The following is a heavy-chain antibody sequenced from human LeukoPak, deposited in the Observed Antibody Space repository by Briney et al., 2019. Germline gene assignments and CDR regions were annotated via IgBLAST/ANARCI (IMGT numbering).Heavy chain of an antibody. CDR3: ARTRKEVDFDY. J-gene: IGHJ4*02. D-gene: IGHD1-14*01. Sequence: SETLSLTCTVSGGSISSSSYYWGWIRQPPGKGLEWIGSIYYSGSTYYNPSLKSRVTISVDTSKNQFSLKLSSVTAADTAVYYCARTRKEVDFDYWGQGTLVTVSP. CDR2: IYYSGST. V-gene: IGHV4-39*07. CDR1: GGSISSSSYY.